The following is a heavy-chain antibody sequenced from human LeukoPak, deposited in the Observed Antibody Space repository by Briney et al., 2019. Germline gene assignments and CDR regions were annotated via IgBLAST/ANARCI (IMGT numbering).Heavy chain of an antibody. CDR3: AKPHSSSWILFDY. D-gene: IGHD6-13*01. Sequence: GGSLRLSCAASGFTFSSYAMSWVRQAPGKGLGWVSAISGSGGSTYYADSVKGRFTISRDNSKNTLYLQMNSLRAEDTAVYYCAKPHSSSWILFDYWGQGTLVTVSS. CDR2: ISGSGGST. V-gene: IGHV3-23*01. J-gene: IGHJ4*02. CDR1: GFTFSSYA.